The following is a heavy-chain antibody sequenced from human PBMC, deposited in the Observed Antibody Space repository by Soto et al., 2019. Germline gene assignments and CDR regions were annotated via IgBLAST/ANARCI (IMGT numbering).Heavy chain of an antibody. J-gene: IGHJ3*02. D-gene: IGHD6-19*01. V-gene: IGHV1-2*02. CDR1: GYTFTGYY. CDR2: INPNSGGT. CDR3: AREAPLRGYSSGWNAFDI. Sequence: ASVKVSCKASGYTFTGYYMHWVRQAPGQGLEWMGWINPNSGGTNYAQKFHGRVTMTRETSISTAYMELSRLRSDDTAVYYCAREAPLRGYSSGWNAFDIWGQGTMVTVSS.